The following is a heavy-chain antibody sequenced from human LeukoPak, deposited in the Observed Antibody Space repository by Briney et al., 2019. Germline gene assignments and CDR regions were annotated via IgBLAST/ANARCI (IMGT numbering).Heavy chain of an antibody. CDR1: GGTFSSYA. CDR2: ITPIFGTA. CDR3: ASTLETYGLWGYYMDV. D-gene: IGHD2-8*01. V-gene: IGHV1-69*05. J-gene: IGHJ6*03. Sequence: SVKVSCKASGGTFSSYAISWVRQAPGQGLEWMGRITPIFGTANYAQKFQGRVTITTDESTSTAYMELSSLRSEDTAVYYCASTLETYGLWGYYMDVWGKGTTVTVSS.